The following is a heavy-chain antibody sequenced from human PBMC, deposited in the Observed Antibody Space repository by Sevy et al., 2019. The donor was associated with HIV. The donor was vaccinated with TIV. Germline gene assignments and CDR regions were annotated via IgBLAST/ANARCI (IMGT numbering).Heavy chain of an antibody. CDR3: VSHDDYYYYYGMDV. V-gene: IGHV4-31*03. Sequence: SETLSLTCTVSGGSISSGGYYWSWIRQHPGKGLEWIGYIYYSGSTYYNPSLKSRVTISVDTSKNQFSLKLSSVTAADTAVYYCVSHDDYYYYYGMDVWGQGTTVTVSS. J-gene: IGHJ6*02. CDR1: GGSISSGGYY. CDR2: IYYSGST.